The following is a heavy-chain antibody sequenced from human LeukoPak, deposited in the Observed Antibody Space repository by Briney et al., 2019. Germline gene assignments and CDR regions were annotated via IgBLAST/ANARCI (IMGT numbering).Heavy chain of an antibody. CDR3: ARDLGQYYDTSDNWFDP. J-gene: IGHJ5*02. CDR2: INSDGINT. V-gene: IGHV3-74*01. CDR1: GFTFSNYW. Sequence: PGGSLRLSWAASGFTFSNYWMHWVRQAAGKGLVWVSRINSDGINTSYADSVKGRFTISRDNAKNTLNLQMNSLRAEDTAVYYCARDLGQYYDTSDNWFDPWGQGTLVTVSS. D-gene: IGHD3-22*01.